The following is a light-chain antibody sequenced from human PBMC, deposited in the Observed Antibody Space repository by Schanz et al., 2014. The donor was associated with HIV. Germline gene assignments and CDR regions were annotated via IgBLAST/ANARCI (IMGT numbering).Light chain of an antibody. CDR2: SNN. CDR1: SSNIGSNT. V-gene: IGLV1-44*01. CDR3: ATWDSTLSAVV. J-gene: IGLJ2*01. Sequence: QSVLTQPPSASETPGQRVTISCSGSSSNIGSNTVNWYQQLPGMAPKLLIYSNNQRPSGVPDRFSGSKSGTSASLAISGLQTGDEADYYCATWDSTLSAVVFGGGTKLTVL.